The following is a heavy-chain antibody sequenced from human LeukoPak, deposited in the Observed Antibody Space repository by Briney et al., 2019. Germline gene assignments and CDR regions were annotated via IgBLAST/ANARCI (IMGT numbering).Heavy chain of an antibody. D-gene: IGHD3-16*01. CDR3: ARIGAAQLRQTYYMDV. Sequence: SQTLSLTCTVSGGSISSGGYYWSWIRQPPGKGLEWIGYIYHSGSTYYNPSLKSRVTISVDTSKNQFSLKLSSVIAADTAVYYCARIGAAQLRQTYYMDVWGKGTTVTVSS. J-gene: IGHJ6*03. CDR1: GGSISSGGYY. V-gene: IGHV4-30-2*01. CDR2: IYHSGST.